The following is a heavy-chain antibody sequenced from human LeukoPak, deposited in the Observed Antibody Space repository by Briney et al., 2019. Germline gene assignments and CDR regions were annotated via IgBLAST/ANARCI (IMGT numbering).Heavy chain of an antibody. CDR1: GVSFSGYY. J-gene: IGHJ4*02. CDR2: INHSGST. CDR3: ARSRPRIQLWLYYFDY. V-gene: IGHV4-34*01. D-gene: IGHD5-18*01. Sequence: PSETLSLTCAVYGVSFSGYYWSWIRQPPGKGLEWIGEINHSGSTNYNPSLKSRVTISVDTSKNQFSLKLSSVTAADTAVYYCARSRPRIQLWLYYFDYWGQGTLVTVSS.